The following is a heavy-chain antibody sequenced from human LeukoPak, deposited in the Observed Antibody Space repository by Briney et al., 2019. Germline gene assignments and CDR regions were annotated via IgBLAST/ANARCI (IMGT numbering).Heavy chain of an antibody. J-gene: IGHJ4*02. CDR3: ARGVGKQWLVPPDY. CDR1: GYTFTSYA. V-gene: IGHV1-3*01. Sequence: ASVKVSCKASGYTFTSYAMHWVRQAPGQRLEWMGWINAGNGNTKYSQKFQGRVTITRDISASTAYMELSSLRSEDTAVYYCARGVGKQWLVPPDYWGQGTLVTVSS. D-gene: IGHD6-19*01. CDR2: INAGNGNT.